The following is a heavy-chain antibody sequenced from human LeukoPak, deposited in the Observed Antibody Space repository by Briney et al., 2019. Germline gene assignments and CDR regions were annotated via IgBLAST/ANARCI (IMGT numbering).Heavy chain of an antibody. CDR1: GFTFSSYS. D-gene: IGHD3-9*01. CDR3: ATLTGYYNVAVDY. J-gene: IGHJ4*02. Sequence: GGSLRLSCAASGFTFSSYSMNWVRQAPGKGLEWVSSISSSSYIYYADSVKGRFTISRDNAKNSLYLQMNSLRAEDTAVYYCATLTGYYNVAVDYWGQGTLVTISS. V-gene: IGHV3-21*01. CDR2: ISSSSYI.